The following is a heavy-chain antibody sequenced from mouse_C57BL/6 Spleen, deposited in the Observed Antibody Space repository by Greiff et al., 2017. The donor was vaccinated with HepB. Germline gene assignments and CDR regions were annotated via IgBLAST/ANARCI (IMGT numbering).Heavy chain of an antibody. D-gene: IGHD1-1*02. V-gene: IGHV1-69*01. CDR2: IDPSDSYT. CDR3: ARGGLLSRNFDY. CDR1: GYTFTSYW. Sequence: QVQLQQPGAELVMPGASVKLSCKASGYTFTSYWMHWVKQRPGQGLEWIGEIDPSDSYTNYNQKFKGKSTLTVDKSSSTAYMQLSSLTSEDSAVYYCARGGLLSRNFDYWGQGTTLTASS. J-gene: IGHJ2*01.